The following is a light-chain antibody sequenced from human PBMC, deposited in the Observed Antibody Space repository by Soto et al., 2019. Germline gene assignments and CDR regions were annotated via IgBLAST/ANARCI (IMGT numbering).Light chain of an antibody. J-gene: IGKJ1*01. CDR3: HQFYSSPPT. Sequence: DIVMTQSPDSLAGSLGERATITCKSSQSVLFTSNNKDFLAWYQQRPGQSPKLILFWASTRASGVPDRYSGSGSGTDFTLTIGSLQAEDAAVYYCHQFYSSPPTFGQGTKVDIK. CDR2: WAS. CDR1: QSVLFTSNNKDF. V-gene: IGKV4-1*01.